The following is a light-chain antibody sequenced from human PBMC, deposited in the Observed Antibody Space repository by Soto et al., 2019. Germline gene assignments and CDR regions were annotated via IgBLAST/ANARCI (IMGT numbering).Light chain of an antibody. Sequence: QSALTQPASVSGSPGQSITIYCTGTSSDVGGYNYVSWYQHHPGEAPKLIIYDVSNRPSGVSNRFSGSKSGNTASLTISGLQAEDEADYYCSSYTVSSTVLFGGWTKVTVL. CDR3: SSYTVSSTVL. CDR2: DVS. J-gene: IGLJ2*01. V-gene: IGLV2-14*01. CDR1: SSDVGGYNY.